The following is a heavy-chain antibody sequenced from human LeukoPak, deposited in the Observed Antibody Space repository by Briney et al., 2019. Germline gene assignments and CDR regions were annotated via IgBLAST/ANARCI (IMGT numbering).Heavy chain of an antibody. V-gene: IGHV4-61*01. D-gene: IGHD1-1*01. Sequence: PSETLSLTCTVSGGSVSSGSYYWSWIRQPPGKGLEWIGNTYYSGSTNYNPSLKSRVTISVDTSKNQFSLKVTSVTVADTAVYYCARRGGTYWYFDLWGRGTLVTVSS. J-gene: IGHJ2*01. CDR3: ARRGGTYWYFDL. CDR2: TYYSGST. CDR1: GGSVSSGSYY.